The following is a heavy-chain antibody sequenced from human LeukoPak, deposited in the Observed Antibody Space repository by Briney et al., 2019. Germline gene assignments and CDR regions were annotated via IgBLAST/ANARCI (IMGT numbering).Heavy chain of an antibody. V-gene: IGHV3-33*08. J-gene: IGHJ3*02. Sequence: GGSLRLSCAASGFTFRNYGMHWVRQAPGKGLEWVAVIWYDGSNKYYADSVKGRFTISRDNSKNTLYLQMNSLRAEDTAVYYCAREGSSSWRTDAFDIWGQGTMVTVSS. CDR1: GFTFRNYG. CDR3: AREGSSSWRTDAFDI. CDR2: IWYDGSNK. D-gene: IGHD6-13*01.